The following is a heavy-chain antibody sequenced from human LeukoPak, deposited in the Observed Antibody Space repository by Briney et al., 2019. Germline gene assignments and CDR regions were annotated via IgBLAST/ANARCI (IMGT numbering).Heavy chain of an antibody. V-gene: IGHV4-59*01. J-gene: IGHJ4*02. Sequence: SETLSLACEVSNGSIGTFHWNWIRQPPGKELEWIGYVNSQADTKYNPSLKSRVSLSIDTSKNQFSLRLTSLTAADTAVYYCARGGDYYVSGSYLGHWGQGTLVTVSS. CDR1: NGSIGTFH. CDR3: ARGGDYYVSGSYLGH. CDR2: VNSQADT. D-gene: IGHD3-10*01.